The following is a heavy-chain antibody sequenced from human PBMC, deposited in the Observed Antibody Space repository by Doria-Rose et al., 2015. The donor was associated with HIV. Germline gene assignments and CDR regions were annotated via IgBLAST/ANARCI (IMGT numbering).Heavy chain of an antibody. Sequence: MASGGSFSSYVISWVRQAPGQGLEWMGGIIPMFGTADYARKFQGRVTITADESTSTGYMELSSLRSEDTAVYYCARDLVSGSTDWGQGTLVTVSS. CDR3: ARDLVSGSTD. CDR1: GGSFSSYV. D-gene: IGHD1-26*01. V-gene: IGHV1-69*01. J-gene: IGHJ4*02. CDR2: IIPMFGTA.